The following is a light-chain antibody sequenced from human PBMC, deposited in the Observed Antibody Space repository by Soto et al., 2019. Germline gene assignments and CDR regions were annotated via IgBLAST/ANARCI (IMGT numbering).Light chain of an antibody. Sequence: DSQMTQSPSSLSASVGDRVSITCRASQSIRRYLNWYQQKPGKAPKLLISAASSLQSGVPSRFSGSGSGTDFTLTITTLQPEDFATYYCQQSFSTLTWTFGQGPKADIK. V-gene: IGKV1-39*01. CDR1: QSIRRY. CDR2: AAS. J-gene: IGKJ1*01. CDR3: QQSFSTLTWT.